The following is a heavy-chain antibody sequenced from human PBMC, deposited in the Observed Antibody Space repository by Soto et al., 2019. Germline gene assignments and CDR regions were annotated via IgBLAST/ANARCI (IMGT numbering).Heavy chain of an antibody. CDR1: GFSLSTSEVG. J-gene: IGHJ4*02. CDR2: IYWDDDK. CDR3: ARRPFGTLNYFDS. D-gene: IGHD3-16*01. V-gene: IGHV2-5*02. Sequence: QITLKESGPTLVKPTQTITLTCTFSGFSLSTSEVGVGLIRQPPGKALEWLAHIYWDDDKLYSRSLKSRLTITQDTSKNQWIRTMTNMDPVDTATYYCARRPFGTLNYFDSWGQGALVTVSS.